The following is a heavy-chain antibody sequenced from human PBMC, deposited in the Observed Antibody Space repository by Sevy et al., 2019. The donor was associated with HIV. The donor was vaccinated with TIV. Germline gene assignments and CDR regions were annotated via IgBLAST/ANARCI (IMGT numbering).Heavy chain of an antibody. CDR2: ISYDGSNK. D-gene: IGHD1-1*01. Sequence: GGSLRLSCAASGFTFSSYGMHWARQAPGKGLEWVAVISYDGSNKYYAYSVKGRFTISRDNSKNTLYLQMNSLRAEDTAVYYCAKVLRPSTGKQSYYYYGMDVWGQGTTVTVSS. CDR3: AKVLRPSTGKQSYYYYGMDV. CDR1: GFTFSSYG. V-gene: IGHV3-30*18. J-gene: IGHJ6*02.